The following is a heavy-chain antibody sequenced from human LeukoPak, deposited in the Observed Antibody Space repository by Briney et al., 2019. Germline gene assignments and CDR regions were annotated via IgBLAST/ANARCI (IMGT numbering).Heavy chain of an antibody. CDR1: GYTFTGYY. Sequence: ASVKVSCKASGYTFTGYYMHWVRQAPGQGLEWMGRINPNSGGTNYAQKFQGRVTMTRDTSISTAYMELSRLRSDVTAVYYCARDFPYCSSTSCYAWSISGSDYWGQGTLVTVSS. CDR3: ARDFPYCSSTSCYAWSISGSDY. D-gene: IGHD2-2*01. CDR2: INPNSGGT. V-gene: IGHV1-2*06. J-gene: IGHJ4*02.